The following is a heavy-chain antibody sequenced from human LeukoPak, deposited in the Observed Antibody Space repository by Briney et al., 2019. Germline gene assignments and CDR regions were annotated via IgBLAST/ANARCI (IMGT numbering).Heavy chain of an antibody. V-gene: IGHV4-34*01. D-gene: IGHD3-10*01. CDR2: IKPGGIT. CDR1: GGSVSSYY. Sequence: SETVSLTCTVSGGSVSSYYWSWIRQPPGEGLEWIGEIKPGGITNYNPSVKSRVTISADTSKNQLFLNVNSATAADTAVYYCVRGFSGVVGDYWGQGTLVTVSS. J-gene: IGHJ4*02. CDR3: VRGFSGVVGDY.